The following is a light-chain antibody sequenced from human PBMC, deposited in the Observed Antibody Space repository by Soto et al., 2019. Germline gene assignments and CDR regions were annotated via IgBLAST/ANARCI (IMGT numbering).Light chain of an antibody. J-gene: IGLJ1*01. Sequence: QSVLTQPPSASGSPGQSVTISCTGTSSDVGGYNYVSWYQQHPGKAPKLMIFEVSKRPSGVPYRFSGSKSGDTASLTVSGLQAEDEADYYCSSYAGSNNYVFGAGTRSPS. V-gene: IGLV2-8*01. CDR3: SSYAGSNNYV. CDR1: SSDVGGYNY. CDR2: EVS.